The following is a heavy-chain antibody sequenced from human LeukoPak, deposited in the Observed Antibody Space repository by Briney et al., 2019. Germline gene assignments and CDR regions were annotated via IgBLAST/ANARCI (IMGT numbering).Heavy chain of an antibody. D-gene: IGHD4-11*01. Sequence: SETLSLTCTVSGASISSYYWSWIRQPPGKGLEWIGYIHYSGSTKCNPSLKSRVTISVDTSKNQFSLRLSSVTAADTAVYYCARDLEMTTVGYFGYWGQGTLVTVSS. V-gene: IGHV4-59*01. CDR1: GASISSYY. CDR2: IHYSGST. J-gene: IGHJ4*02. CDR3: ARDLEMTTVGYFGY.